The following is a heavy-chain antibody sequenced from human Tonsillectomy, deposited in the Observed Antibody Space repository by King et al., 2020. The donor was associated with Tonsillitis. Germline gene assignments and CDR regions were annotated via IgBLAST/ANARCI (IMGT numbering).Heavy chain of an antibody. Sequence: VQLQQWGAGLLKPSETLSLTCAVYGGSFSGYYWSWIRQPPGKGLEWIGEINHSGSTNYNPSLKSRVTISVDTSKNQFSLKLSSVTAADTAVYYCARAFRPIWSGYYSGPGNWFDPWGQGTLVTVSS. CDR1: GGSFSGYY. J-gene: IGHJ5*02. D-gene: IGHD3-3*01. CDR3: ARAFRPIWSGYYSGPGNWFDP. CDR2: INHSGST. V-gene: IGHV4-34*01.